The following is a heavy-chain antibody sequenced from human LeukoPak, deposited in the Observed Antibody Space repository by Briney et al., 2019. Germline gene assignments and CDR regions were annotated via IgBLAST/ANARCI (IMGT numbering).Heavy chain of an antibody. Sequence: GGSLRLSCAASGFTFSSYGMHWVRQAPGKGLEWVAVIWYDGSNKYYADSVKGRFTISRDNSKTTLYLQMNSLRAEDTAVYYCARGHGLGIYNWFDPWGQGTLVTVSS. CDR1: GFTFSSYG. V-gene: IGHV3-33*01. D-gene: IGHD7-27*01. CDR3: ARGHGLGIYNWFDP. J-gene: IGHJ5*02. CDR2: IWYDGSNK.